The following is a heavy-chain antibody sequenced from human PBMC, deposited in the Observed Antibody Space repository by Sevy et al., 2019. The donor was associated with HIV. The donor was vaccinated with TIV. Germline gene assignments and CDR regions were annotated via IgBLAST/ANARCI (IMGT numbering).Heavy chain of an antibody. CDR3: ARDRYCSSTSCYSYNWFDP. J-gene: IGHJ5*02. D-gene: IGHD2-2*01. Sequence: ASVKVSCKASGYTFTSYGISWVRRAPGQGLEWMGWISAYNGNTNYAQKLQGRVTMTTDTSTSTAYMELRSLRSDDTAVYYCARDRYCSSTSCYSYNWFDPWGQGTLVTVSS. CDR1: GYTFTSYG. CDR2: ISAYNGNT. V-gene: IGHV1-18*01.